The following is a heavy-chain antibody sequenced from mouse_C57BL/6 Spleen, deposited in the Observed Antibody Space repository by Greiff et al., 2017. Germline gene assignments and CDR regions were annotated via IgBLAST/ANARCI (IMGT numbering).Heavy chain of an antibody. CDR1: GYTFTSYW. V-gene: IGHV1-50*01. J-gene: IGHJ4*01. Sequence: QVQLQQPGAELVKPGASVKLSCKASGYTFTSYWMQWVKQRPGQGLEWIGEIDPSDSYTNYNQKFKGKATLTVDTSSSTAYMHLSSLTSEDSAVYYCARRMYSNLYDSMDYWGQGTSVTVSS. D-gene: IGHD2-5*01. CDR2: IDPSDSYT. CDR3: ARRMYSNLYDSMDY.